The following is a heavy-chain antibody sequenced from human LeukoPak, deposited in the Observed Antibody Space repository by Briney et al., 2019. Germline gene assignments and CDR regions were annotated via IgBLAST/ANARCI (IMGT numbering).Heavy chain of an antibody. CDR2: ISYDGSNK. J-gene: IGHJ4*02. V-gene: IGHV3-30*18. CDR1: GFTFSSYG. D-gene: IGHD6-13*01. Sequence: GGSLRLSCAASGFTFSSYGMHWVRQAPGKGLEWVAVISYDGSNKYYADSVKGRFTISRDNSKNTLYLQMNSLRTEDTAVYYCAKDGGSSWYNGVDYWGQGTLVTVPS. CDR3: AKDGGSSWYNGVDY.